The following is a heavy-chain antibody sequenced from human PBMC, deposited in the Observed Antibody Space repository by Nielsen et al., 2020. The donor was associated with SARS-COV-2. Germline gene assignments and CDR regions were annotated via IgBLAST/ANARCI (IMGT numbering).Heavy chain of an antibody. CDR2: ISYDGSNK. J-gene: IGHJ6*02. V-gene: IGHV3-30*03. Sequence: GESLKISCAASGFTFSSYGMHWVRQAPGKGLEWVAVISYDGSNKYYADSVKGRFTISRDNAKNSLYLQMNSLRAEDTALYHCARGGGYDYQPGYGMDVWGQGTTVTVSS. CDR3: ARGGGYDYQPGYGMDV. CDR1: GFTFSSYG. D-gene: IGHD5-12*01.